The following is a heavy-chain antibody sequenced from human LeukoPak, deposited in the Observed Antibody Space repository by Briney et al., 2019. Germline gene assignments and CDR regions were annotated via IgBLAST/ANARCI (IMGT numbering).Heavy chain of an antibody. J-gene: IGHJ5*02. V-gene: IGHV3-23*01. CDR3: AKNSGSYGGVNWFDP. D-gene: IGHD1-26*01. CDR1: GFTFSSYA. CDR2: ISGSGGST. Sequence: GGSLRLSCAASGFTFSSYAMSWVRQAPGKGLEWVSAISGSGGSTYYAGSVKGRFTISRDNSKNTLYLQMNSLRAEDTAVYYCAKNSGSYGGVNWFDPWGQGTLVTVSS.